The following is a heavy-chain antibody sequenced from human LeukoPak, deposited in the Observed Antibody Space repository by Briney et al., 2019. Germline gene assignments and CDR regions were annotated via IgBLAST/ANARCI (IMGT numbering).Heavy chain of an antibody. V-gene: IGHV4-39*07. CDR1: GGSISSSSYY. D-gene: IGHD6-19*01. CDR2: IYYSGST. J-gene: IGHJ4*02. Sequence: SETLSLTCTVSGGSISSSSYYWGWIRQPPGKGLEWIGSIYYSGSTYYNPSLKSRVTISVDTSKNQFSLRLSSVTAADTAVYYCARTIAVAAQYYFDYWGQGTLVTVSS. CDR3: ARTIAVAAQYYFDY.